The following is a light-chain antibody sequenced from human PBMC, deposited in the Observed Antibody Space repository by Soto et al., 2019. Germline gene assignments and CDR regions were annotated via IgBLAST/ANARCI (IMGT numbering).Light chain of an antibody. CDR1: QSLAGRY. CDR3: QQGYT. CDR2: GAS. J-gene: IGKJ3*01. V-gene: IGKV3-20*01. Sequence: EIVLTQSPGTLSLSPGERVTLSCRASQSLAGRYLAWYQQKPGQAPRLLIYGASSRATDIPDRFSGSGSGTDFTLTITRLEPEDYAVYFCQQGYTFGPGTKVDIK.